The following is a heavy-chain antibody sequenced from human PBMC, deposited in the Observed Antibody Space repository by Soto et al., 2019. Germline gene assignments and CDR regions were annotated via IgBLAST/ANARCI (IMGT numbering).Heavy chain of an antibody. CDR3: ASGTYYDFWSGYYIDY. V-gene: IGHV3-23*01. CDR1: GFTFSSYA. Sequence: GGSLRLSCAASGFTFSSYAMSWVRQAPGKGLEWVSAISGSGGSTYYADSVKGRFTISRDNSKNTLDLQMNSLRAEDTAVYYCASGTYYDFWSGYYIDYWGQGTLVTVSS. D-gene: IGHD3-3*01. J-gene: IGHJ4*02. CDR2: ISGSGGST.